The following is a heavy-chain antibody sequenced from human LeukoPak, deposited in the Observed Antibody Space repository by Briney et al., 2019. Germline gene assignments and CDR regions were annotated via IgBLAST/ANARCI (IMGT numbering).Heavy chain of an antibody. V-gene: IGHV1-69*06. CDR1: GGTFSSXX. D-gene: IGHD2-21*02. J-gene: IGHJ4*02. Sequence: GGTFSSXXXXXXXXXPGQXXXXXXGIIPIFATANYAQRFQGRVTITADKSTSTAYMELSSLRSEDTAVYYCARAYCGGDCYYFDYWGQGTLVTVSS. CDR2: IIPIFATA. CDR3: ARAYCGGDCYYFDY.